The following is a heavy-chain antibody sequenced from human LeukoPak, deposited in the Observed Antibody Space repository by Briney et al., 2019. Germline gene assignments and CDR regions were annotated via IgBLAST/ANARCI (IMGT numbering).Heavy chain of an antibody. V-gene: IGHV3-30-3*01. Sequence: PGGSLRLSCAASGFTFSSYAMHWVRQAPGKGLEWVAVISYDGSNKYYADSVKGRFTISRDNSKNTLYLQMNSLRAEDTAVYYCARDSTVARRGRFDYWGQGTLVTVSS. CDR1: GFTFSSYA. J-gene: IGHJ4*02. CDR3: ARDSTVARRGRFDY. D-gene: IGHD4-23*01. CDR2: ISYDGSNK.